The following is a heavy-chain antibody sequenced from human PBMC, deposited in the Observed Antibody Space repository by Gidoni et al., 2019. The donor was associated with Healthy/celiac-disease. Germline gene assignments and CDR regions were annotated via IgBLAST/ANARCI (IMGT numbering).Heavy chain of an antibody. J-gene: IGHJ4*02. Sequence: AASGFTFSNAWMSWVRQAPGKGLEWVGRIKSKTDGGTTDYAAPVKGRFTISRDDSKNTLYLQMNSLKTEDTAVYYCTTDPDIVVVVAAKIFDYWGQGTLVTVSS. D-gene: IGHD2-15*01. V-gene: IGHV3-15*01. CDR1: GFTFSNAW. CDR3: TTDPDIVVVVAAKIFDY. CDR2: IKSKTDGGTT.